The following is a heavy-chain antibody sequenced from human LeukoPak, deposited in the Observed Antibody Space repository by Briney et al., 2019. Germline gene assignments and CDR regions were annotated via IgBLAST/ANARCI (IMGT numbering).Heavy chain of an antibody. J-gene: IGHJ4*02. Sequence: GESLRLSCAASGFSFKNYEMNWVRQAPGEGLEWISYINNGGSVTYYADYVKGRFTISRDDARNSLYLQINRLRADDTAFYYCARDSGFCVDSACYHFDSWGQGTLVTVSS. CDR2: INNGGSVT. V-gene: IGHV3-48*03. CDR3: ARDSGFCVDSACYHFDS. D-gene: IGHD2-15*01. CDR1: GFSFKNYE.